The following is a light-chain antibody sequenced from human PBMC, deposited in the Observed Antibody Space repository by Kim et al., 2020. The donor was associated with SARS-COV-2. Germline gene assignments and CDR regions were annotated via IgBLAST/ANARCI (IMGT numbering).Light chain of an antibody. CDR3: QQTYSASRT. Sequence: ASVGDRVTITCRASQDISRYLIWYQQKPGKAPKLLIYTASSLQSGVPSRFTGSGSETDFTLTISSLQSEDFATYYCQQTYSASRTFGQGTKVDIK. CDR2: TAS. CDR1: QDISRY. V-gene: IGKV1-39*01. J-gene: IGKJ1*01.